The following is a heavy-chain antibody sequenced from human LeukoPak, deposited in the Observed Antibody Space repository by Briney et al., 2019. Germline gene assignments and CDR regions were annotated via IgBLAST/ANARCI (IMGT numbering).Heavy chain of an antibody. Sequence: SETLSLTCTVSGGSISSYYWSWIRQPPGKGLEWIGYIYYSGSTNYNPPLKSRVTISVDTSKNQFSLKLSSVTAADTAVYYCARRRSVGATLLFDYWGQGTLVTVSS. CDR1: GGSISSYY. CDR2: IYYSGST. D-gene: IGHD1-26*01. V-gene: IGHV4-59*08. CDR3: ARRRSVGATLLFDY. J-gene: IGHJ4*02.